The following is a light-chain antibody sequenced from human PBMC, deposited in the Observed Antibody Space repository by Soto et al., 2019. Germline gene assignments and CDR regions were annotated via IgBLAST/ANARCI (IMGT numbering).Light chain of an antibody. Sequence: QSVLTHPPSVSGAPGQRVTISCTGSSSSIGAGYDVHWYQQLPGTALKLLISNNNNRPSGVPDRFSGSKSGTSASLAITGLQADDEADYYCQSYDTSLSVVFGGGTKVTVL. V-gene: IGLV1-40*01. CDR2: NNN. J-gene: IGLJ2*01. CDR1: SSSIGAGYD. CDR3: QSYDTSLSVV.